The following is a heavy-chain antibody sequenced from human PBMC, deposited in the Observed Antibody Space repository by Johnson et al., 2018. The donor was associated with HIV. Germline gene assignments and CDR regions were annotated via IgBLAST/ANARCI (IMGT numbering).Heavy chain of an antibody. CDR3: ARTSSGSRNTLDI. J-gene: IGHJ3*02. Sequence: QVQLVESGGGVVQPGGSLRLSCAASGFTFSSYGMHWVRQAPGKGLEWVAFIRYDGSNKYYADSVKGRFTISRDNAKNSLHLQMNRLRAEDTAVYYCARTSSGSRNTLDIWGLGTMVTVSS. CDR1: GFTFSSYG. CDR2: IRYDGSNK. D-gene: IGHD3-10*01. V-gene: IGHV3-30*02.